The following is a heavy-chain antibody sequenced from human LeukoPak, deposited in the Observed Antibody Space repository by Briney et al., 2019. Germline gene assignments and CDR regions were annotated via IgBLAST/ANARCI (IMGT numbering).Heavy chain of an antibody. CDR3: ARVGLRWFDP. Sequence: SETLSLTCTVSGGSTSGYYWSWIRQPPGKGLEWIAYIYYNGISNYNPSLKSRVIISVDSSKNQFSLKLTSVTAADTAVYYCARVGLRWFDPWGQGTLVTVSS. D-gene: IGHD4-17*01. J-gene: IGHJ5*02. V-gene: IGHV4-59*01. CDR2: IYYNGIS. CDR1: GGSTSGYY.